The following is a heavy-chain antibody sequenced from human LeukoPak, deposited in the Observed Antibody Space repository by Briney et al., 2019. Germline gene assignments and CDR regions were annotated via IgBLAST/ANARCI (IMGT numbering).Heavy chain of an antibody. CDR1: GGTLSSFA. J-gene: IGHJ2*01. D-gene: IGHD2-2*02. CDR2: IIPIFGTT. Sequence: SVKVSCKASGGTLSSFAISWVRQAPGQGLEWMGGIIPIFGTTTYAQKIQGRITITTDESTSTAYMELSSLRSEDTAVYYCARGTVPAAIPYWYFDLWGRGTLVTVSS. V-gene: IGHV1-69*05. CDR3: ARGTVPAAIPYWYFDL.